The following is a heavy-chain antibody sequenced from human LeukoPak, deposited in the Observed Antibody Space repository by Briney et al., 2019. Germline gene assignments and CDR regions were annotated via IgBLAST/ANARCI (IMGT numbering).Heavy chain of an antibody. J-gene: IGHJ3*02. CDR3: AREYYDSSGLKYAFDI. V-gene: IGHV1-2*02. CDR1: GYSFTDYY. Sequence: ASVKVSCKASGYSFTDYYLHWVRQAPGQGLEWMGCIDPDNGGTKFAQKFQGGVTMTRDTSVSTAYMELSSLRSDDTAVYYCAREYYDSSGLKYAFDIWGQGTMVTVSS. CDR2: IDPDNGGT. D-gene: IGHD3-22*01.